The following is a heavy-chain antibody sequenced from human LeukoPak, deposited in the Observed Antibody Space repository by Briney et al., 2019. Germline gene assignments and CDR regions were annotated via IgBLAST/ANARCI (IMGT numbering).Heavy chain of an antibody. Sequence: GGSLRLSCAASGFTFSSYGMHWVRQAPGKGLEWVAVISNDGSDKYYVDSVKGRFTISRDNSKNTLYLQMNSLRTEDTAVYYCAKERGPRSAFDYWGQGTLVSVSS. V-gene: IGHV3-30*18. CDR3: AKERGPRSAFDY. CDR1: GFTFSSYG. J-gene: IGHJ4*02. CDR2: ISNDGSDK.